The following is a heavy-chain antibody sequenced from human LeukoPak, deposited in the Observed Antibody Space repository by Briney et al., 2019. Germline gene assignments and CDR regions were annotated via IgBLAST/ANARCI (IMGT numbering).Heavy chain of an antibody. V-gene: IGHV1-46*01. CDR3: ARSLFRFLEWSYRSYYYYYMDV. CDR1: GYTFTSYY. Sequence: GASVKVSCKASGYTFTSYYMHWVRQAPGQGLEWMGIINPSGGSTSYAQKFQGRVTITADKSTSTAYMELNSLRSEDTAVYYCARSLFRFLEWSYRSYYYYYMDVWGKGTTVTVSS. D-gene: IGHD3-3*01. J-gene: IGHJ6*03. CDR2: INPSGGST.